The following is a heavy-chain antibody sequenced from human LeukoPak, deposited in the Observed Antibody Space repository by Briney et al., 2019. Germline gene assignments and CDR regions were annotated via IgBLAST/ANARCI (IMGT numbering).Heavy chain of an antibody. V-gene: IGHV5-51*01. CDR2: ICPGDSDT. CDR3: ARHSSVGGTYYYDSSGYSHREGFDY. D-gene: IGHD3-22*01. J-gene: IGHJ4*02. Sequence: GESLKISCKGSGYSFTSYWIGWVRQMPGKGLEWMGIICPGDSDTRYSPSFQGQVTISADKSISTAYLQWSSLKASDTAMYYCARHSSVGGTYYYDSSGYSHREGFDYWGQGTLVTVSS. CDR1: GYSFTSYW.